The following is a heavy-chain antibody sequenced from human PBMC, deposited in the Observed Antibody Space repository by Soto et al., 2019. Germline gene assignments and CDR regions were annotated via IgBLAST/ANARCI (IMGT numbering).Heavy chain of an antibody. CDR1: GYTFTTFG. CDR2: INAFNGNT. Sequence: QVQLVQSGVEVKKPGASVKVSCKASGYTFTTFGITWVRQAPGQGLQWMGWINAFNGNTNYAQKLQGRVTMTTDTSTSTACMELRSLRSDDTAVYYCARQNAEYFQNWGQGTLVTVS. V-gene: IGHV1-18*01. CDR3: ARQNAEYFQN. J-gene: IGHJ1*01.